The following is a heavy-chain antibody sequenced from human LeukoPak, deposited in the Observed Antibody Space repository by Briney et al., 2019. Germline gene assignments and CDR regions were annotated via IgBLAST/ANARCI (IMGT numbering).Heavy chain of an antibody. V-gene: IGHV3-23*01. CDR3: AKGRYESSGFNWAA. CDR1: GFSVSSNY. CDR2: LSGSGGSA. Sequence: PGGSLRLSCAASGFSVSSNYTSWVRQAPGKGLEWVSALSGSGGSAYYADSVKGRFTISRDNSKNTLYLQMNSLRAEDTAVYYCAKGRYESSGFNWAAWGQGTLVTVSS. D-gene: IGHD3-22*01. J-gene: IGHJ4*02.